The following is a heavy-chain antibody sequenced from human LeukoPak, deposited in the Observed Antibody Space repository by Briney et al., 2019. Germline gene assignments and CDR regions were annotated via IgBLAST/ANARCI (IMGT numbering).Heavy chain of an antibody. V-gene: IGHV4-30-4*08. J-gene: IGHJ4*02. D-gene: IGHD2-2*01. CDR2: IYYSGST. CDR3: ARDTPEYQVLDY. Sequence: SETLSLTCTVSGGSISSGGYYWSWIRQPPGKGLEWIGYIYYSGSTYYNPSLKSRVTISVDTSKNQFSLKLSSVTAADTAVYYCARDTPEYQVLDYWGQGTLVTVSS. CDR1: GGSISSGGYY.